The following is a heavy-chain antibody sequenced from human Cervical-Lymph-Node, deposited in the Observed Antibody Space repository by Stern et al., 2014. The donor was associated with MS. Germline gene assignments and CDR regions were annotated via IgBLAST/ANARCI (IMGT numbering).Heavy chain of an antibody. CDR2: IHPSGNA. J-gene: IGHJ4*02. CDR3: ASGYRFFES. Sequence: VQLVESGPGLVKPSQTLSLTCTLSGGSVSSGSSYWSWIRQPAGKGLEWIGRIHPSGNAFYTPSLTSRVTISLDTSKTQISLKLNSVTAADTAVYYCASGYRFFESWGQGTLVTVSS. V-gene: IGHV4-61*02. CDR1: GGSVSSGSSY. D-gene: IGHD5-18*01.